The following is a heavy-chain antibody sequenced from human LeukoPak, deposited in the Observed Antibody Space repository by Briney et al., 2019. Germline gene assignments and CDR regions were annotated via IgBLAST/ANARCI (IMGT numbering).Heavy chain of an antibody. CDR1: GFTFSSYA. V-gene: IGHV3-30-3*01. D-gene: IGHD6-13*01. J-gene: IGHJ4*02. CDR2: ISYDGSNK. CDR3: ARLAMYSSSWHYDY. Sequence: PGGSLRLSCAASGFTFSSYAMHWVRQAPGKGLEWVTVISYDGSNKYYADSVKSRFTISRDNSKNTLYLQMNSLRAEDTAVYYCARLAMYSSSWHYDYWGQGTLVTVSS.